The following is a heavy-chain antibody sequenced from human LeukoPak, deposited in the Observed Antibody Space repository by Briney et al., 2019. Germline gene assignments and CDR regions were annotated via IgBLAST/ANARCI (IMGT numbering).Heavy chain of an antibody. CDR3: AREGRDCSSTSCYLDY. D-gene: IGHD2-2*01. Sequence: PGGSLRLSCAASGFTFSDYYMSWIRQAPGKGLEWVSYINSSGSIIYYADSVKGRFTISRDNAKNSLYLQMNSLRAEDTAVYYCAREGRDCSSTSCYLDYWGQGTPVTVSS. V-gene: IGHV3-11*04. CDR1: GFTFSDYY. CDR2: INSSGSII. J-gene: IGHJ4*02.